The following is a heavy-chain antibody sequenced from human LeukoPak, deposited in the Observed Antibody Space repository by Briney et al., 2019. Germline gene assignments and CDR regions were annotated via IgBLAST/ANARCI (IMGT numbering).Heavy chain of an antibody. Sequence: GGSLRLSCAASGFTFSSYSMNWVRQAPGKGLEWVSSISSSSSYIYYADSVKGRFTISRDNAKNSLYLQMNSLRAEDTAVYYCARKDILTGYYYWGQGTLVTVSS. CDR3: ARKDILTGYYY. D-gene: IGHD3-9*01. CDR1: GFTFSSYS. CDR2: ISSSSSYI. V-gene: IGHV3-21*01. J-gene: IGHJ4*02.